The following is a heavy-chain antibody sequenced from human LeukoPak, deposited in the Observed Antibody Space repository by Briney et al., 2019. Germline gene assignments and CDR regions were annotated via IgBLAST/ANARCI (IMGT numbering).Heavy chain of an antibody. CDR1: GFTFSSYG. Sequence: GRSLRLSCAASGFTFSSYGMHWVRQAPGKGLEWVAVIWYDGSNKYYADSVKGRFTISRDNSKNTLYLQMNSLRGEDTAVYYCARDKGRYDILTGYRTFDYWGQGTLVTVSS. V-gene: IGHV3-33*01. CDR2: IWYDGSNK. D-gene: IGHD3-9*01. CDR3: ARDKGRYDILTGYRTFDY. J-gene: IGHJ4*02.